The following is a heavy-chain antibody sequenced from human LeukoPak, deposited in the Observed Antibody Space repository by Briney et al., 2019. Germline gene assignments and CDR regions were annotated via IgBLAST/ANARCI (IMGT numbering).Heavy chain of an antibody. CDR2: IVVGSGDT. Sequence: PVKVSCKASGFTFTSSAVQWARQARGQRLEWIGWIVVGSGDTNSAQKFQERVTITRDMSTRTAYMELSSLRSEDTAVYYCGADSMPRGVFSYAFDIWGQGTMVTVSS. CDR1: GFTFTSSA. V-gene: IGHV1-58*01. D-gene: IGHD3-10*01. CDR3: GADSMPRGVFSYAFDI. J-gene: IGHJ3*02.